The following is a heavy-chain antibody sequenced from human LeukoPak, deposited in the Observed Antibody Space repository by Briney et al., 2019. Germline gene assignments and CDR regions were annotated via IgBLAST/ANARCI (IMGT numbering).Heavy chain of an antibody. CDR2: ISSSSSYI. V-gene: IGHV3-21*01. Sequence: PGGSLRLSCAASGFTFSSYSMNWVRQAPGKGLEWVSSISSSSSYIYYAGSVKGRFTISRDNAKNSLYLQMNSLRAEDTAVYFCAREEYHFDYWGQGTLVTVSS. J-gene: IGHJ4*02. D-gene: IGHD6-6*01. CDR3: AREEYHFDY. CDR1: GFTFSSYS.